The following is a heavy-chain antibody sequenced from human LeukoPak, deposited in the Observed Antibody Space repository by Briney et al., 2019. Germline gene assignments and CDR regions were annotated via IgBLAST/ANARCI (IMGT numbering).Heavy chain of an antibody. CDR3: ARGQGSSWDLYYYYYGMDV. J-gene: IGHJ6*02. D-gene: IGHD6-13*01. CDR1: GFSFSRHS. Sequence: PGGSLRLSCAASGFSFSRHSMNWVRQAPGKGLEWVSSISSSSTYIYYADSVKGRFTISRDNAKNSLYLQMNSLRAEDTAVYFCARGQGSSWDLYYYYYGMDVWGQGTTVIVSS. V-gene: IGHV3-21*01. CDR2: ISSSSTYI.